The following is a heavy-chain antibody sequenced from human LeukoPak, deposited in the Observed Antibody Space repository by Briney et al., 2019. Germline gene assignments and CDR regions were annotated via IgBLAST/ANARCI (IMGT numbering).Heavy chain of an antibody. Sequence: SETLSLTCTVSGGSISSYYWSWIRQPPGKGLEWIGYIYYSGSTNYNPSLKSRVTISVDTSKNQFSLKLSSVTAADPAVYYCAXFXRDXYDSRGGAFDYWGQGTLVTVSS. V-gene: IGHV4-59*01. J-gene: IGHJ4*02. CDR1: GGSISSYY. CDR2: IYYSGST. D-gene: IGHD3-22*01. CDR3: AXFXRDXYDSRGGAFDY.